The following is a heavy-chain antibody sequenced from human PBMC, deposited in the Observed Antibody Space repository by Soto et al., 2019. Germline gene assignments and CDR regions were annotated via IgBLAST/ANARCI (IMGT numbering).Heavy chain of an antibody. CDR1: GFTFSSYG. J-gene: IGHJ5*02. CDR2: ISYDGSNK. D-gene: IGHD6-13*01. CDR3: AKDSSSWATLNNWFDP. Sequence: GGSLRLSCAASGFTFSSYGMHWVRQAPGKGLEWVAVISYDGSNKYYADSVKGRFTISRDNSKNTLYLQMNSLRAEDTAVYYCAKDSSSWATLNNWFDPWGQGTLVTSPQ. V-gene: IGHV3-30*18.